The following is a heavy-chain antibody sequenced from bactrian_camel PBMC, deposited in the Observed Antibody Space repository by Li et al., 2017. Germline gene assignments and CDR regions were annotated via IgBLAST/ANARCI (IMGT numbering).Heavy chain of an antibody. V-gene: IGHV3S40*01. Sequence: VQLVESGGGSVQAGGSLRLSCAASGYTGNVVDRAWFRQAPGKEREGVAHIYTRGGRTYYAASVRGRFTISQVNSLSPVYLQMNNLKPEDTAIYYCAARSPHTGSWSSVSTYNYWGQGTQVTVS. D-gene: IGHD6*01. CDR2: IYTRGGRT. CDR3: AARSPHTGSWSSVSTYNY. J-gene: IGHJ4*01. CDR1: GYTGNVVD.